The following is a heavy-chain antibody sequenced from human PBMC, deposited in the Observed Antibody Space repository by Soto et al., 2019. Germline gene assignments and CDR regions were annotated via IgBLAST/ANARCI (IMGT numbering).Heavy chain of an antibody. Sequence: PGESLKISCKGSGYSFSNYWISWVRQMPGKGLEWMGRIDPSDSYTNYSPSFHGHVTISADKSISTAYLQWTRLKAPDTAMYYCVSSVQAEYYGMDVWGQGTSVTVSS. CDR2: IDPSDSYT. D-gene: IGHD2-15*01. CDR3: VSSVQAEYYGMDV. V-gene: IGHV5-10-1*01. J-gene: IGHJ6*02. CDR1: GYSFSNYW.